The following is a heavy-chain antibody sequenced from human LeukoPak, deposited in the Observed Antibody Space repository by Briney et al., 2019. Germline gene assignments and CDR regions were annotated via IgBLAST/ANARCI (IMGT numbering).Heavy chain of an antibody. Sequence: SETLSLTCTVSGGSISNYYWSWIRQPPGKGLEWIGYIYYSGSTNYNPSLKSRVTISVDTSKNQFSLKLSSVTAADTAVYYCARYCSSTSCYRFDYWGQGTLVTVSS. CDR2: IYYSGST. CDR1: GGSISNYY. D-gene: IGHD2-2*01. J-gene: IGHJ4*02. CDR3: ARYCSSTSCYRFDY. V-gene: IGHV4-59*01.